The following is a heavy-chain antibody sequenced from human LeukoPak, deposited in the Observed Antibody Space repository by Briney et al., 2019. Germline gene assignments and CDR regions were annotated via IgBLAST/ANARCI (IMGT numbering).Heavy chain of an antibody. CDR2: IYYSGST. CDR1: GGSISSSSYY. Sequence: SETLSLTCTVSGGSISSSSYYWGWIRQPPGKRLEWIGSIYYSGSTYYNPSLKSRVTISVDTSKNQFSLKLSSVTAADTAVYYCASHSSSSSHFDYWGQGTLVTVSS. CDR3: ASHSSSSSHFDY. V-gene: IGHV4-39*01. J-gene: IGHJ4*02. D-gene: IGHD6-6*01.